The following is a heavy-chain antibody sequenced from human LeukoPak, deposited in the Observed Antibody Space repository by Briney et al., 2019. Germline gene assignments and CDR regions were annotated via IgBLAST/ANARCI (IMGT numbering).Heavy chain of an antibody. Sequence: GGSLRLSCAASGFTVSGNYMSWVRQAPGKGLEWVSVIYSGGSTYYADSVKGRFTISRDNSKNTLYLQMNSLRAEDTAVYYCARRGPAADYYYYYMDVWGKGTTVTVSS. CDR1: GFTVSGNY. V-gene: IGHV3-53*01. J-gene: IGHJ6*03. D-gene: IGHD2-2*01. CDR2: IYSGGST. CDR3: ARRGPAADYYYYYMDV.